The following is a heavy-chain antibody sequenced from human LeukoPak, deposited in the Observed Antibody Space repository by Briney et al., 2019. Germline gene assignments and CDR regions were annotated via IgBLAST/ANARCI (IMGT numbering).Heavy chain of an antibody. CDR2: IYHSGST. D-gene: IGHD3-9*01. V-gene: IGHV4-38-2*02. CDR1: GYSISSGYY. Sequence: SETLSLTCAVSGYSISSGYYWGWIRQPPGKGLEWIGSIYHSGSTYYNPSLKSRVTISVDTSKNQSSLKLSSVTAADTAVYYCARDPPHYDILTGYSTGGAFDIWGQGTMVTVSS. CDR3: ARDPPHYDILTGYSTGGAFDI. J-gene: IGHJ3*02.